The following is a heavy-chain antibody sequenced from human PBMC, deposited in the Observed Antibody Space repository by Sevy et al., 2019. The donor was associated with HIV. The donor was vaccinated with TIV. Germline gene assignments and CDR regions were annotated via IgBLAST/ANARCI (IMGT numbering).Heavy chain of an antibody. V-gene: IGHV3-11*01. D-gene: IGHD2-15*01. CDR3: ARDGYCSGGSCSYYYYYGMDV. CDR2: ISSSGSTI. CDR1: GFTLSDYY. Sequence: GGSLRLSCAASGFTLSDYYMSWIRQAPGKGLEWVSYISSSGSTIYYANSVKGRFTISRDNAKNSLYLQMNSLRAEDTAVYYCARDGYCSGGSCSYYYYYGMDVWGQGSTVTVSS. J-gene: IGHJ6*02.